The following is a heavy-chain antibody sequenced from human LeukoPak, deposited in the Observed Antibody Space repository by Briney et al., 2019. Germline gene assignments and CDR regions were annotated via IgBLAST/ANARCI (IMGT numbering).Heavy chain of an antibody. CDR3: AREDSSSSRMAPRGRIDP. D-gene: IGHD6-6*01. CDR1: GYSISSGYY. V-gene: IGHV4-38-2*02. Sequence: SETLSLTCTVSGYSISSGYYWGWIRQPPGKGLEWIGSIYHSGSTYYNPSLESRVTISVDTSKNQFSLKLSSVTAADTAVYYCAREDSSSSRMAPRGRIDPWGQGTLVTVSS. J-gene: IGHJ5*02. CDR2: IYHSGST.